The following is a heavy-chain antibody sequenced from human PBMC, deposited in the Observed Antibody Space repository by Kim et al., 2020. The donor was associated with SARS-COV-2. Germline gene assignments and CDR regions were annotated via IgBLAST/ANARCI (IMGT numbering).Heavy chain of an antibody. D-gene: IGHD5-18*01. Sequence: ASVKVSCKASGYTFTSYGISWVRQAPGQGLEWMGWISAYNGNTNYAQKLQGRVTMTTDTSTSTAYMELRSLRSDDTAVYYCARDGVDTAMATGYYYYMDVWGKGTTVTVSS. V-gene: IGHV1-18*01. CDR1: GYTFTSYG. CDR3: ARDGVDTAMATGYYYYMDV. J-gene: IGHJ6*03. CDR2: ISAYNGNT.